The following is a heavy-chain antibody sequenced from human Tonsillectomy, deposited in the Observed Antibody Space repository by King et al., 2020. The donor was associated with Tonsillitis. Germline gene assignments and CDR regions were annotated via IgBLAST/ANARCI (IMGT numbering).Heavy chain of an antibody. CDR3: ARGVGDGHNYFDY. D-gene: IGHD5-24*01. V-gene: IGHV4-39*01. J-gene: IGHJ4*02. CDR2: MYYSGST. Sequence: QLQESGPGLVKPSETLSLTCTVSGGSISSSSYYWGWIRQPPGKGLEWIGSMYYSGSTYYNPPLKRRVTISVDTSKNQFSLKLSAVTAADTAVYYCARGVGDGHNYFDYWGQGTLVTVSS. CDR1: GGSISSSSYY.